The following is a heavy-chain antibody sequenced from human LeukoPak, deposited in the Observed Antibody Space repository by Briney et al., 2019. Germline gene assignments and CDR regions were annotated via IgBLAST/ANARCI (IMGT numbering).Heavy chain of an antibody. CDR3: ARVIAAAGTGYYFDY. D-gene: IGHD6-13*01. Sequence: SVKVSCKASGGTFSSYAISWVRQAPGQGLEWMGGIVPIFGTANYAQKFQGRVTITTDESTSTAYMELSSLRSEDTAVYYCARVIAAAGTGYYFDYWGQGTLVTVSS. CDR1: GGTFSSYA. J-gene: IGHJ4*02. V-gene: IGHV1-69*05. CDR2: IVPIFGTA.